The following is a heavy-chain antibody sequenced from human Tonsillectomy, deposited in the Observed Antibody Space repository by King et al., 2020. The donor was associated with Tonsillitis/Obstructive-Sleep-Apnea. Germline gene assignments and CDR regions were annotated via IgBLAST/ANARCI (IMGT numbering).Heavy chain of an antibody. Sequence: QLVQSGAGVKKPGSSVKVSCKASGGTFSSYAISWVRQAPGQGLEWMGGIIPILGIANYAQKFQGRVTITADKSTSTAYMELISLRSEDTAVYYCVSAVLGYCSSTSCYLNWFDPWGQGTLVTVSS. V-gene: IGHV1-69*10. CDR2: IIPILGIA. J-gene: IGHJ5*02. CDR3: VSAVLGYCSSTSCYLNWFDP. D-gene: IGHD2-2*01. CDR1: GGTFSSYA.